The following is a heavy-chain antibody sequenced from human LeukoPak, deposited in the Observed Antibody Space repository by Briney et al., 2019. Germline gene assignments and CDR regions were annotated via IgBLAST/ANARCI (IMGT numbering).Heavy chain of an antibody. V-gene: IGHV3-30*02. CDR2: IRYDGTSI. Sequence: GGSLRLSCAASGFTFSDYGMHWVRQAPDKGLEWVAFIRYDGTSIYYVDSVKGRFTLSRDNSKNTLYLQMNSLRAEDTAVYYCARHRGSTSCYYCLDYWGPGTLVTVSS. J-gene: IGHJ4*02. D-gene: IGHD2-2*01. CDR1: GFTFSDYG. CDR3: ARHRGSTSCYYCLDY.